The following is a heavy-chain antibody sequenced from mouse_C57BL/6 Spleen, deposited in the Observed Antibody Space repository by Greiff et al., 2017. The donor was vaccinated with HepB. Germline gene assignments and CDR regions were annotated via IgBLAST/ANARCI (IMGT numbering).Heavy chain of an antibody. V-gene: IGHV1-52*01. CDR2: IDPSDSET. CDR1: GYTFTSYW. D-gene: IGHD1-1*01. J-gene: IGHJ2*01. Sequence: QVQLQQPGAELVRPGSSVKLSCKASGYTFTSYWMHWVKQRPIQGLEWIGNIDPSDSETHYNQKFKDKATLTVDKSSSTAYMQLSSLTSEDSAVYYCARYRTTSLFDYWGQGTTLTVSS. CDR3: ARYRTTSLFDY.